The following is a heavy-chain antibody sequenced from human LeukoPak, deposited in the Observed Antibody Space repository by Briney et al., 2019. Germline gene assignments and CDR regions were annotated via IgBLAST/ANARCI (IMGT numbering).Heavy chain of an antibody. Sequence: GGSLTLSCAVSAFTFRNYHMIGLPQGPGTGLEGVPNLSASGGSTYYADSVKGRFTISRDNSKNTLYVQMKSLRDEDTAVYYCALHYRRIVVVTAIRPAAIDYWGQGTLVTVSS. D-gene: IGHD2-21*02. V-gene: IGHV3-23*01. CDR1: AFTFRNYH. CDR2: LSASGGST. J-gene: IGHJ4*02. CDR3: ALHYRRIVVVTAIRPAAIDY.